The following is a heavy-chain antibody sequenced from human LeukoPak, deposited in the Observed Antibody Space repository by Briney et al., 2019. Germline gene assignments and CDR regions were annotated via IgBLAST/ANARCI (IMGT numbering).Heavy chain of an antibody. CDR3: ARASYSYGYY. Sequence: SETLSLTCTVSGYSISSGYYWGWIRQPPGKGLEWIGSIYHSGSTYYNPSLKSRVTISVDTSENQFSLKLSSVTAADTAVYYCARASYSYGYYWGQGTLVTVSS. V-gene: IGHV4-38-2*02. J-gene: IGHJ4*02. CDR1: GYSISSGYY. CDR2: IYHSGST. D-gene: IGHD5-18*01.